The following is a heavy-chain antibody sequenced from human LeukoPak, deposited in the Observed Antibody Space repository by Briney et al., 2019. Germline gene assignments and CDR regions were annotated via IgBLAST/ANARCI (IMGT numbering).Heavy chain of an antibody. Sequence: GGSLRLSCAASGFTFRSYNMNWVRQAPGKRPEWVSSISSSSSYIYYADSVKGRFTISRDNAKNTLYLQMNSLRAEDTAVYYCARGGLESGPLYCGGDCYTPSKNACDIWGQGTMVTVSS. CDR3: ARGGLESGPLYCGGDCYTPSKNACDI. J-gene: IGHJ3*02. CDR2: ISSSSSYI. CDR1: GFTFRSYN. D-gene: IGHD2-21*02. V-gene: IGHV3-21*01.